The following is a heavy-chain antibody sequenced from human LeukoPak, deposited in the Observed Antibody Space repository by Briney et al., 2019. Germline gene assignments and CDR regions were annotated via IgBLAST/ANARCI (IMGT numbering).Heavy chain of an antibody. J-gene: IGHJ5*02. V-gene: IGHV4-4*02. CDR1: GDSISSSHW. CDR2: IYHSGST. D-gene: IGHD3-10*01. CDR3: ARDGGKDYYGSGSYYPKWFAP. Sequence: SGTLPLTCAVSGDSISSSHWWSWVRQPPGKGLEWIGEIYHSGSTNYNPSLKSRITISVDKSKNQFSLNLSSVTAADTAVYYCARDGGKDYYGSGSYYPKWFAPWGEGTLFTVSS.